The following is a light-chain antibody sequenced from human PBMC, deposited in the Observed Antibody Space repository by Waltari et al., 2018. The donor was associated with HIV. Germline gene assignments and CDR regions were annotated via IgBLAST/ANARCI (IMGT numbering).Light chain of an antibody. CDR1: SSNIGSNA. CDR2: RDD. CDR3: AAWDDTLNGVV. J-gene: IGLJ2*01. V-gene: IGLV1-44*01. Sequence: QSVLTQPPSASATPGQRVTISCSGSSSNIGSNAVNWYQQLPGTAPRLLIYRDDQRPSGVPDRFSVSKSGTSASLAISGLQSEDEADYYCAAWDDTLNGVVFGGGSKLTVL.